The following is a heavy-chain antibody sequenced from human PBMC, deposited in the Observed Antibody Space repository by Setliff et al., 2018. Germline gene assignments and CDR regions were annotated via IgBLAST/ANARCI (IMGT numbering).Heavy chain of an antibody. Sequence: GASVKVSCKTSGFRFTNFGFSWVRQAPGQGLEWLGSISPYSGDYTNYAQKFQGRVTMTRDTSTTTVYMELSSLRSDDTAVYYCARAPLESGYYYGQGHYFDYWGQGTLVTVSS. CDR1: GFRFTNFG. CDR3: ARAPLESGYYYGQGHYFDY. D-gene: IGHD5-18*01. J-gene: IGHJ4*02. CDR2: ISPYSGDYT. V-gene: IGHV1-18*01.